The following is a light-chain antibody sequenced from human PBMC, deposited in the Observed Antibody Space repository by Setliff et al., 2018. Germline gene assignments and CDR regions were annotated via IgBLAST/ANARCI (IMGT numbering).Light chain of an antibody. V-gene: IGLV1-44*01. CDR3: VTWDANLSAYV. CDR2: SNN. Sequence: QSALTQPPSASGTPAQRATISCSGSSSNIGSNTVNWYQQLPGTAPKLLIYSNNQRPSGVPDRFSGSKSGTSASLAISGLQSEDEADYYCVTWDANLSAYVFGTGTKVTVL. CDR1: SSNIGSNT. J-gene: IGLJ1*01.